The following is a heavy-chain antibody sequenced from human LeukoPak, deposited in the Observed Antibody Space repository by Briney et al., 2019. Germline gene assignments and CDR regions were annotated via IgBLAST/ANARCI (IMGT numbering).Heavy chain of an antibody. CDR2: IYSGVST. J-gene: IGHJ6*02. CDR3: ASYGSGSYYNVYGMDV. CDR1: GFTVSSNY. V-gene: IGHV3-66*01. Sequence: GGSLRLSCAASGFTVSSNYMSWVRQAPGKGLEWVSVIYSGVSTYYADSVKGRFTISRDNSKNTLYLQMNSLRAEDTAVYYCASYGSGSYYNVYGMDVWGQGTTVTVSS. D-gene: IGHD3-10*01.